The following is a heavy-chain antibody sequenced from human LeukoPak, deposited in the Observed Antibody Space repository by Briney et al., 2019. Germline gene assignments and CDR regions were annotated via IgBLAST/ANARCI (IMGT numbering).Heavy chain of an antibody. D-gene: IGHD1-26*01. CDR1: GFTFSTYG. CDR3: ARDNGVGATILDY. V-gene: IGHV3-33*01. Sequence: GGSLRLSCAASGFTFSTYGMHWVRQAPGKGLEWVAVIRYDGNNKFYVDSVKGRFTISRDNSKNTLYLQMNSLRAEDTAVYYCARDNGVGATILDYWGQGTLVTVSS. J-gene: IGHJ4*02. CDR2: IRYDGNNK.